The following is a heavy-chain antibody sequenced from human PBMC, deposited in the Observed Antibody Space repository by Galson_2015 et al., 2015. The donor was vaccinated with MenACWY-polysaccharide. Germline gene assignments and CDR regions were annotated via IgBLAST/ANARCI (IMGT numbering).Heavy chain of an antibody. D-gene: IGHD7-27*01. Sequence: ETLSLTCNVSNGSTTSHYWSWIRRPAGKRLEWIGRIHASGSSTYNPSFNRRVIMSVDMSRNQFSLSLTSVTAADTAVYFCARRSLGNWYFDLWGRGTLSLSPQ. CDR2: IHASGSS. V-gene: IGHV4-4*07. J-gene: IGHJ2*01. CDR3: ARRSLGNWYFDL. CDR1: NGSTTSHY.